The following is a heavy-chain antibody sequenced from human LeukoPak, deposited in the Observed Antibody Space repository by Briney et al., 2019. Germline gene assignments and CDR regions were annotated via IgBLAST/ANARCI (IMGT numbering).Heavy chain of an antibody. D-gene: IGHD6-19*01. V-gene: IGHV4-34*01. CDR2: INHSGST. J-gene: IGHJ4*02. CDR1: GGSFSGYY. Sequence: PETLSLTCAVYGGSFSGYYWSWIRQPPGKGLEWIGEINHSGSTNYNPSLKSRVTISVDTSKNQFSLKLSSVTAADTAVYYCARVVGSGWYWGGYFDYWGQGTLVTVSS. CDR3: ARVVGSGWYWGGYFDY.